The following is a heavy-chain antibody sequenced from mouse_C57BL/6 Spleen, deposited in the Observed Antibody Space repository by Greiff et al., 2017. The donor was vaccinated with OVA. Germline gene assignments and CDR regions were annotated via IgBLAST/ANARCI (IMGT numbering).Heavy chain of an antibody. D-gene: IGHD1-2*01. Sequence: VQLQQSGAELVKPGASVKLSCTASGFNITDYYMHWVKQRTEQGLEWIGRIDPEDGETKYAPKFPGKATITADTSSNTAYLQLSSLTSADTAVYYCARGDGERLGFDYRGQGTTRTGSS. CDR2: IDPEDGET. J-gene: IGHJ2*01. V-gene: IGHV14-2*01. CDR1: GFNITDYY. CDR3: ARGDGERLGFDY.